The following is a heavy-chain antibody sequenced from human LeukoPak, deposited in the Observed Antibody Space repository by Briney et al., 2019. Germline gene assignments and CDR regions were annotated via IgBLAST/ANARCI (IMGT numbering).Heavy chain of an antibody. D-gene: IGHD3-22*01. Sequence: SETLSLTCTVSGGSSSSYYWSWIRQHPGKGLEWIGYIYYSGSTNYNPSLKSRVTISVDTSKNQFSLKLSSVTAADTAVYYCARLGVYYYDSSGIDYWGQGTLVTVSS. J-gene: IGHJ4*02. CDR2: IYYSGST. V-gene: IGHV4-59*01. CDR3: ARLGVYYYDSSGIDY. CDR1: GGSSSSYY.